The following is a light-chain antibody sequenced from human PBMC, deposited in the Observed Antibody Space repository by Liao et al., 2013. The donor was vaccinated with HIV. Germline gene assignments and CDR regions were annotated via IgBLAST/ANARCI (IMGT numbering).Light chain of an antibody. CDR3: QAWDSSTVI. CDR1: KLGDKY. CDR2: QDT. Sequence: SYELTQPPSVSVSPGQTANITCSADKLGDKYAFWYQQKPGQSPVLVIYQDTQRPSGIPERFSGSNSGNTATLTISGTQAMDEADYYCQAWDSSTVIFGGGTKLTVL. J-gene: IGLJ2*01. V-gene: IGLV3-1*01.